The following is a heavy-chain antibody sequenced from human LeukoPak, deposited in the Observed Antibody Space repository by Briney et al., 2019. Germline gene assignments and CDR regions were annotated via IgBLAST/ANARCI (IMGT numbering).Heavy chain of an antibody. J-gene: IGHJ4*02. D-gene: IGHD3-22*01. Sequence: SETLSLTCTVSGGSISSYYWSWIRQPPGKGLEWIGYIYYSGSTNYNPSLKSRVTISVDTSKNQLSLKLSSVTAADTAVHYCASGSSGYLYYFDYWGQGTLVTVSS. V-gene: IGHV4-59*01. CDR3: ASGSSGYLYYFDY. CDR1: GGSISSYY. CDR2: IYYSGST.